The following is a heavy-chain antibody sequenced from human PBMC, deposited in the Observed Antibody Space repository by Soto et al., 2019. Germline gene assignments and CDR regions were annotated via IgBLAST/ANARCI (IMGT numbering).Heavy chain of an antibody. CDR2: ISGSGSTI. CDR1: GFTFSSYS. CDR3: ARDRVSGVYYLDAFDI. Sequence: EVQLVESGGGLVQPGGSLRLSCAASGFTFSSYSMNWVRQAPGKGLEWVSYISGSGSTIYYAGSVKGRFTISRDNAKNSLYLQMNSLSAEDTAVYYCARDRVSGVYYLDAFDIWGQGTMVTVSS. D-gene: IGHD3-10*01. J-gene: IGHJ3*02. V-gene: IGHV3-48*01.